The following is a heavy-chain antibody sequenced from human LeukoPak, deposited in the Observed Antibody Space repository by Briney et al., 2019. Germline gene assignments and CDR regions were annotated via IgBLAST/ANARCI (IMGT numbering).Heavy chain of an antibody. Sequence: GESLKISCKGSGYIFTSYWIGWVRQMPGKGLEWMGIIYPGDSDTRYNPSFQGQVTISADKSISTASLQWSSLKASDTATYYCARPRIAAAGTSPYYFDYWGQGTLVTVSS. D-gene: IGHD6-13*01. CDR2: IYPGDSDT. V-gene: IGHV5-51*01. J-gene: IGHJ4*02. CDR1: GYIFTSYW. CDR3: ARPRIAAAGTSPYYFDY.